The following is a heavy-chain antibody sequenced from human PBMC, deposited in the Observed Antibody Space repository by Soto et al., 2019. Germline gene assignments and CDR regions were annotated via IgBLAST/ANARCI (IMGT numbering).Heavy chain of an antibody. Sequence: QLQLQESGPGLVKPSETLSLTCTVSGGSISSSSYYWGWIRQPPGKGLEWIGSIYYSGSTYYNPCVKRRVTISVETSKNHFSLKLSSVTAADTAVYYCARHLTSRYSGRPPRIDYWGQGTLVTVSS. J-gene: IGHJ4*02. CDR1: GGSISSSSYY. D-gene: IGHD1-26*01. V-gene: IGHV4-39*01. CDR3: ARHLTSRYSGRPPRIDY. CDR2: IYYSGST.